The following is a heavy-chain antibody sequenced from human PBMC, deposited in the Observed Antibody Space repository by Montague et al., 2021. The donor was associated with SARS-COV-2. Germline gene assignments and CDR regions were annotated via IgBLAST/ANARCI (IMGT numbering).Heavy chain of an antibody. Sequence: SLRLSCAASGSTFSSYAMHWVRQAPGKGLEWVAVISYDGSNKYYADSVKGRFTISRDNSKNTLYLQMNSLRAEDTAVYYCAAALLWFGGVDYWGQGTLVTVSS. CDR2: ISYDGSNK. J-gene: IGHJ4*02. V-gene: IGHV3-30-3*01. CDR3: AAALLWFGGVDY. CDR1: GSTFSSYA. D-gene: IGHD3-10*01.